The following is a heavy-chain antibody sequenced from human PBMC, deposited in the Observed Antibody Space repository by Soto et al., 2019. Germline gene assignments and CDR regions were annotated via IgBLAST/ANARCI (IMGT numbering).Heavy chain of an antibody. Sequence: GGSLRLSCAASGFTFSSYSMNWVRQAPGKGLEWVSYISSSSSTIYYADSVKGRFTISRDNAKNSLYLQMNSLRDEDTAVYYCAREGAAASGYYYYGMDVWGQGTTVTVSS. CDR1: GFTFSSYS. D-gene: IGHD1-26*01. V-gene: IGHV3-48*02. CDR3: AREGAAASGYYYYGMDV. J-gene: IGHJ6*02. CDR2: ISSSSSTI.